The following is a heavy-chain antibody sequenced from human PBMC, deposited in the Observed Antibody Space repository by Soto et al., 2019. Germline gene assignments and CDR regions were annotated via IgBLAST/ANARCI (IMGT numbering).Heavy chain of an antibody. Sequence: TGGSLRLSCAASGFTFSSYGMHWVRQAPGKGLEWVAVISYDGSNKYYADSVKGRFTISRDNSKNTLYLQMNSLRAEDTAVYYCGGYGDTEHYYGMDVWGQGTTVTVSS. D-gene: IGHD4-17*01. J-gene: IGHJ6*02. CDR2: ISYDGSNK. CDR3: GGYGDTEHYYGMDV. CDR1: GFTFSSYG. V-gene: IGHV3-30*03.